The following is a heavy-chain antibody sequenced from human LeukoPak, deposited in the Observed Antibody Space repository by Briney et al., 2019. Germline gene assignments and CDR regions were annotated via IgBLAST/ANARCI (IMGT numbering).Heavy chain of an antibody. V-gene: IGHV1-69*13. CDR2: ITPIFGTA. D-gene: IGHD3-22*01. CDR3: ARALYYYDSSGSPGGY. J-gene: IGHJ4*02. Sequence: SVKVSCKASGGTFSSYAISWVRPAPGQGLEWMGGITPIFGTANYAQKFQGRVTITADESTSTAYMELSSLRSEDTAVYYCARALYYYDSSGSPGGYWGQGTLVTVSS. CDR1: GGTFSSYA.